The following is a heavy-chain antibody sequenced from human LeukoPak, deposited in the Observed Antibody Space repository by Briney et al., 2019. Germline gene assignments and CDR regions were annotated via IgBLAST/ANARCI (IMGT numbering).Heavy chain of an antibody. V-gene: IGHV3-23*01. J-gene: IGHJ4*02. D-gene: IGHD3-10*01. CDR2: ISGSGGST. CDR3: AKVSILLWFGELSGFDY. Sequence: GGSLRLSCAASGFTFSSYAMSWVRQAPGKGLEWVSAISGSGGSTYYADSVKGRFTISRDNSKNTLYLQMNSLRAEDTAVYYCAKVSILLWFGELSGFDYWGQGTLVTVSS. CDR1: GFTFSSYA.